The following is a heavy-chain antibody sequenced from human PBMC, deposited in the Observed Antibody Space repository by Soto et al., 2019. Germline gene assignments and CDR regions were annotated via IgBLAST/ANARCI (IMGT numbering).Heavy chain of an antibody. CDR2: INHSGST. D-gene: IGHD1-7*01. CDR3: ARGSLSGTTGIVALAYY. Sequence: QVQLQQWGAGLLKPSETLSLTCAVYGGSFSGYYWSWIRQPPGKGLEWIGEINHSGSTNYKPSLRSRVTISVDTSKNQFSLKLSSVTAADTAVYYCARGSLSGTTGIVALAYYWCQRTLVTVSS. J-gene: IGHJ4*02. V-gene: IGHV4-34*01. CDR1: GGSFSGYY.